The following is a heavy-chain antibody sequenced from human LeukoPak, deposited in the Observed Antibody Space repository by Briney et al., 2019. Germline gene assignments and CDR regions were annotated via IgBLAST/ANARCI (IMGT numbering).Heavy chain of an antibody. CDR1: GFTFSSYS. J-gene: IGHJ4*02. CDR2: ISSSSYI. D-gene: IGHD3-10*01. Sequence: GGSLRLSCAASGFTFSSYSMNWVRQAPGKGLEWVSSISSSSYIYYADSVKGRFTISRDNAKSSLYLQMNSLRAEDTAVYYCARVTRGNYFDYWGQGTLVTVSS. CDR3: ARVTRGNYFDY. V-gene: IGHV3-21*01.